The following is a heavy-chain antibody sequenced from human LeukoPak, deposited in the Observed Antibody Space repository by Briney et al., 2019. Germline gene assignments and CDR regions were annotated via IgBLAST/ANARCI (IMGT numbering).Heavy chain of an antibody. CDR3: ARGLGYSGYGGY. CDR1: GFTFSSYA. V-gene: IGHV3-23*01. CDR2: ISGSGGST. D-gene: IGHD5-12*01. Sequence: PGGSPRLSCAASGFTFSSYAMSWVRQAPGKGLEWVSAISGSGGSTYYADSVKGRFTISRDNSKNTLYLQMNSLRAEDTAVYYCARGLGYSGYGGYWGQGTLVTVSS. J-gene: IGHJ4*02.